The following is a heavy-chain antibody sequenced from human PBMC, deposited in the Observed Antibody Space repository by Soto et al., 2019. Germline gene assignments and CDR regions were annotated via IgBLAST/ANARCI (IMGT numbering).Heavy chain of an antibody. CDR1: GCSFISYW. J-gene: IGHJ6*01. Sequence: GKFMKISSTGYGCSFISYWLFWIRKMTAKGLDWMGRIDPSDSYTNDSPAFQGHVTISADKSIITAYLQWSSLKASDRAMYYCAKSGYIDGLDGYYDYGMDGLLPATTLTV. CDR3: AKSGYIDGLDGYYDYGMDG. CDR2: IDPSDSYT. V-gene: IGHV5-10-1*01. D-gene: IGHD5-18*01.